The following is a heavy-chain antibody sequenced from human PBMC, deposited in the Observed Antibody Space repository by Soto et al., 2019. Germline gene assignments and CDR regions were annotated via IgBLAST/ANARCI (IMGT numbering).Heavy chain of an antibody. CDR3: ARVRHALRYFDWLPNWFDP. Sequence: TLSLTCPVSGGSISSGDYYWSWIRQPPGKGLEWIGYIYYSGSTYYNPSLKSRVTISVDTSKNQFSLKLSSVTAADTAVYYCARVRHALRYFDWLPNWFDPWGQGTLVTVSA. D-gene: IGHD3-9*01. J-gene: IGHJ5*02. CDR1: GGSISSGDYY. V-gene: IGHV4-30-4*01. CDR2: IYYSGST.